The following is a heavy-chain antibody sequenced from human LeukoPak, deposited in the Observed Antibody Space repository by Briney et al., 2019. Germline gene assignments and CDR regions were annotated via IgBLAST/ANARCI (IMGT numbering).Heavy chain of an antibody. V-gene: IGHV4-34*01. J-gene: IGHJ5*02. CDR3: ARGPYSSSWYQPNWFDP. CDR1: TYSISSGYY. Sequence: SETLSLTCAVSTYSISSGYYWSWIRQPPGKGLEWIGEINHSGSTNYNPSLKSRVTISVDTSKNQFSLKLSSVTAADTAVYYCARGPYSSSWYQPNWFDPWGQGTLVTVSS. D-gene: IGHD6-13*01. CDR2: INHSGST.